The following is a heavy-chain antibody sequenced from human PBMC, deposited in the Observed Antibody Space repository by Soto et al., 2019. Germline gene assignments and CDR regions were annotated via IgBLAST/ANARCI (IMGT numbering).Heavy chain of an antibody. CDR2: VYYSENT. V-gene: IGHV4-39*02. D-gene: IGHD1-26*01. Sequence: TSETLSLTSPFSGPSIRSSTYYWGWIRQPPGKGLEWIGSVYYSENTYYNPSLKSRVTISVDTSKNLFSLKLTSVTAADTAMYYCARPQFSGTYHDTFNIWGQGTMVTVSS. CDR1: GPSIRSSTYY. CDR3: ARPQFSGTYHDTFNI. J-gene: IGHJ3*02.